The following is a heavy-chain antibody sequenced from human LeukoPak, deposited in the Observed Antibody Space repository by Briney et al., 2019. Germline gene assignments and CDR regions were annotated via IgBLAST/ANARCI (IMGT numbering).Heavy chain of an antibody. V-gene: IGHV4-61*02. CDR1: GGSISSGSYY. CDR3: ARDRVGALGY. J-gene: IGHJ4*02. Sequence: PSETLSLTCTVSGGSISSGSYYWSWIRQPAGKGLEWIGRIYTSGSTNYNPSLKSRVTISVDTSKNQFSLKLSSVTAADTAVYYCARDRVGALGYWGQGTLVTVSS. CDR2: IYTSGST. D-gene: IGHD1-26*01.